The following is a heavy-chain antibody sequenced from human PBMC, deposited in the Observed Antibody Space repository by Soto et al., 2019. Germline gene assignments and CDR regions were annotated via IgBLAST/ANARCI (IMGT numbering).Heavy chain of an antibody. CDR3: AREGPVVPAARFLPLSGYHYYGMDV. CDR2: LYTSGST. Sequence: SETLSLTCTVSGGSISSYYRSWIRQPAGKGLEWIGGLYTSGSTNYNPSLKSRVTMSVDTSKNQFSLKLTSVTSADTSVYYFAREGPVVPAARFLPLSGYHYYGMDVWGQGTTVTVSS. CDR1: GGSISSYY. J-gene: IGHJ6*02. D-gene: IGHD2-2*01. V-gene: IGHV4-4*07.